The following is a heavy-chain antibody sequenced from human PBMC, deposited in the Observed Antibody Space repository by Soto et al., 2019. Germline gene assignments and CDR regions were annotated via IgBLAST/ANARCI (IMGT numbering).Heavy chain of an antibody. Sequence: QVQLQLSGPGLVTPSQTLSLTCAISGDSVSSNSAGWNWIRQTPSRGLEWLGRTYYRSKWYFNYAVSVESRITINPDPSKNQFSRQLSSVTPDGTAVYYCARGSWDDVSGHYYMDVWGKGTTVTVSS. J-gene: IGHJ6*03. CDR2: TYYRSKWYF. CDR3: ARGSWDDVSGHYYMDV. V-gene: IGHV6-1*01. D-gene: IGHD1-1*01. CDR1: GDSVSSNSAG.